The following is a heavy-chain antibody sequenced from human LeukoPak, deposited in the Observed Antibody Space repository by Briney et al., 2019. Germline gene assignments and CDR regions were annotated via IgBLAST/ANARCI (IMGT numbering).Heavy chain of an antibody. CDR1: GFTFSGSA. V-gene: IGHV3-73*01. CDR3: TRHHDDSNYYYYYYMGV. J-gene: IGHJ6*03. D-gene: IGHD4-11*01. Sequence: PGGSLRLSCAASGFTFSGSAMHWVRQASGKGLEWVGRIRSKANSYATAYAASVKGRFTISRDDSKNTAYLQMNRLKTEDTAVYYCTRHHDDSNYYYYYYMGVWGKGTTVTVSS. CDR2: IRSKANSYAT.